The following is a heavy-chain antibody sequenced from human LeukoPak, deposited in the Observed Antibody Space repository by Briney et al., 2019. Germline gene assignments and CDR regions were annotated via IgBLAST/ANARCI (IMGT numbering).Heavy chain of an antibody. CDR2: ISGSGGST. V-gene: IGHV3-23*01. Sequence: PGGSLRLSCAASGFTFSSYGMSWVRQAPGKGLEWVSAISGSGGSTYYADSVKGWFTISRDNSKNTLYLQMNSLRAEDTAVYYCAKGDSSSWYTPPYFDYWGQGTLVTVSS. J-gene: IGHJ4*02. D-gene: IGHD6-13*01. CDR3: AKGDSSSWYTPPYFDY. CDR1: GFTFSSYG.